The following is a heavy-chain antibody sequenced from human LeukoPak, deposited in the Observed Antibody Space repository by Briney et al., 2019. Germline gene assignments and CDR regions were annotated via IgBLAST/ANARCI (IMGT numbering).Heavy chain of an antibody. CDR3: AKGYYDFWSGYYTPYDY. V-gene: IGHV3-23*01. CDR2: ISGSGGST. J-gene: IGHJ4*02. CDR1: GFTLSSYA. Sequence: GGSLRLSCAASGFTLSSYAMSWVRQAPGKGLEWVSAISGSGGSTYYADSVKGRFTISRDNSKNTLYLQMNSLRAEDTAVYYCAKGYYDFWSGYYTPYDYWGQGTLVTVSS. D-gene: IGHD3-3*01.